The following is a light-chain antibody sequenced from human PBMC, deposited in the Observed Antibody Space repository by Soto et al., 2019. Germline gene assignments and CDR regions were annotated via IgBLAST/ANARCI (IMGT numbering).Light chain of an antibody. CDR3: QSFDTSLNRV. V-gene: IGLV1-40*01. Sequence: QSVLTQPPSVSGAPGQRVSISCTGSSSNIGAGYDVHWYKQLPGTAPKLLIYANSNRPSGVPDRFSGSKSGTSAFLAITGLQADDEADYYCQSFDTSLNRVFGGGTKLTVL. J-gene: IGLJ2*01. CDR1: SSNIGAGYD. CDR2: ANS.